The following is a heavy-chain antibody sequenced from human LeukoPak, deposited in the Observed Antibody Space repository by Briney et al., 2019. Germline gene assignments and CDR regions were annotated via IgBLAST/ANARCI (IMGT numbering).Heavy chain of an antibody. D-gene: IGHD3-3*01. J-gene: IGHJ6*02. CDR1: GFSLSTSGVG. Sequence: SGPTLVNPTQTLTLTCTFSGFSLSTSGVGVGWIRQPPGRALERLALIYWNDDKRYSPSLKSRLTITKDTSKNQVVLTMTNMDPVDTATYYCAHSDYDFWSGYQYYGMDVWGQGTTVTVSS. CDR2: IYWNDDK. CDR3: AHSDYDFWSGYQYYGMDV. V-gene: IGHV2-5*01.